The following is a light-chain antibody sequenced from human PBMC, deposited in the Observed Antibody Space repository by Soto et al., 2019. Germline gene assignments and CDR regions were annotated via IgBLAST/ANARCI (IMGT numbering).Light chain of an antibody. CDR2: EVS. J-gene: IGLJ2*01. Sequence: QSALTQPPSASGSPGQSVTISCTGTSSDVGGYNYVSWYQQHPGKAPKLMIYEVSKRPSGVPDRFSGSKSGNTASLTVSGLQAEDEADYYCSSYAGSNNLWVFGGGTKVT. CDR3: SSYAGSNNLWV. CDR1: SSDVGGYNY. V-gene: IGLV2-8*01.